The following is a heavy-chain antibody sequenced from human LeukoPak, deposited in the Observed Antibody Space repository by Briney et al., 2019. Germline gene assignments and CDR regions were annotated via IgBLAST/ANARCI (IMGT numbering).Heavy chain of an antibody. Sequence: PGGSLRLSCEASGFTFSSYGMHWVRQAPDKGLEWVAVIWYDGSKKYYADSVKGRFTISRDNSKNTLYLQMNSLRGEDTAVYYCARDLAARHFGYWGQGTLVTVSS. CDR3: ARDLAARHFGY. CDR1: GFTFSSYG. D-gene: IGHD6-6*01. J-gene: IGHJ4*02. CDR2: IWYDGSKK. V-gene: IGHV3-33*01.